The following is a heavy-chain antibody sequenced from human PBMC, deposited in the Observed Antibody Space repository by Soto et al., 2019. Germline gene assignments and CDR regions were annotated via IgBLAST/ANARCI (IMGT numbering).Heavy chain of an antibody. V-gene: IGHV3-33*01. Sequence: GGSLRLSCAASGFTFSSYGMHWVRQAPGKGLEWVAVIWYDGSNKYYADSVKGRFTISRDNSKNTLYLQMNSLRAEDTAVYYCAREGTTVTTMAYWGQGTLVTVSS. J-gene: IGHJ4*02. CDR2: IWYDGSNK. CDR3: AREGTTVTTMAY. CDR1: GFTFSSYG. D-gene: IGHD4-17*01.